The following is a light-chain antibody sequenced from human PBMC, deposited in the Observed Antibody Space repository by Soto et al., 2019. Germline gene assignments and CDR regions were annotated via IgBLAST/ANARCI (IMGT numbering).Light chain of an antibody. CDR1: SGYSNYK. Sequence: QAVVTQPPSASASLGASGTLTCTLSSGYSNYKVDWYQQRPGKGPRFVMRVGTGGIVGSKGDGIPDRFSVLGSGLNRYLTSKNIQEEDESDYHCGADHGSGSNFVVVFGGGTKVTVL. CDR3: GADHGSGSNFVVV. CDR2: VGTGGIVG. V-gene: IGLV9-49*01. J-gene: IGLJ2*01.